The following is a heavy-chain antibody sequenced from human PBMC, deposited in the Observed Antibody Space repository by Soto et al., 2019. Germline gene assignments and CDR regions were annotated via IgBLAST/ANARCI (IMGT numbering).Heavy chain of an antibody. Sequence: GASVKVSCKASGYTLTSYAMHWVRQAPGQRLEWMGWIDAGNGNTKYSQKFQGRVTITRDTSASTAYMELSSLRSEDTAVYYCARAPRATASYYYYGMDVWGEGTTVTVSS. CDR2: IDAGNGNT. V-gene: IGHV1-3*01. CDR1: GYTLTSYA. D-gene: IGHD2-15*01. J-gene: IGHJ6*04. CDR3: ARAPRATASYYYYGMDV.